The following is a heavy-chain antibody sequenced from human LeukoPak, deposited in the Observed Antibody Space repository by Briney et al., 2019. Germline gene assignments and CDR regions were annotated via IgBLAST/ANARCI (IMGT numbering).Heavy chain of an antibody. CDR3: ARSTRFLEWSNLAYYYMDV. J-gene: IGHJ6*03. CDR1: GGSISSYY. Sequence: SETLSLTCTVSGGSISSYYWSWLRQPPGKGLGWIGYIYYSGSTNYNPSLKSQVTISVDTSKNQFSLKLSSVTAADTAVYYCARSTRFLEWSNLAYYYMDVWGKGTTVTVSS. V-gene: IGHV4-59*01. D-gene: IGHD3-3*01. CDR2: IYYSGST.